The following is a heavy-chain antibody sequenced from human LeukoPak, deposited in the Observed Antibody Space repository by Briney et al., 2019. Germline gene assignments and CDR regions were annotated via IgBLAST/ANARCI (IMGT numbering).Heavy chain of an antibody. CDR1: GYIFTNYA. V-gene: IGHV1-2*02. D-gene: IGHD6-19*01. CDR3: ARTYSLGYSSGWYDFWYYYYYMDV. J-gene: IGHJ6*03. CDR2: INPNSGGT. Sequence: GASVKVSCKASGYIFTNYAINWVRQAPGQGLEWMGWINPNSGGTNYAQKFQGRVTMTRDTSISTAYMELSRLRSDDTAVYYCARTYSLGYSSGWYDFWYYYYYMDVWGKGTTVTISS.